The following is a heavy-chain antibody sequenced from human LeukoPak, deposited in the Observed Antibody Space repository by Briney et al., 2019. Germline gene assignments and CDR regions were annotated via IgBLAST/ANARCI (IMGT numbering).Heavy chain of an antibody. CDR2: IIPVLGTT. D-gene: IGHD3-10*01. Sequence: ASVKVSCKASGGTFSRYAISWVRQAPGQGLEWMGGIIPVLGTTNYAQTFQNKVTITADESTSTTYMELSSLTSEDTAVYYCATSGGDYYCYSLDVWGKGTTVTISS. CDR1: GGTFSRYA. V-gene: IGHV1-69*13. CDR3: ATSGGDYYCYSLDV. J-gene: IGHJ6*03.